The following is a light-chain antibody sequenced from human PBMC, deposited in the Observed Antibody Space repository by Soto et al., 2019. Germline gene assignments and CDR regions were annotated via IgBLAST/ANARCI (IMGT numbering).Light chain of an antibody. V-gene: IGLV4-69*01. Sequence: QPVLAHSPSASASPGASVTFTCTLSSGHSTYAIAWHQQQPEKGPRYLMKVNSDGSHTKGDGIPERFSGSSSGAERYLTISSPQYEDEADYYCQTWGTALVVFGGGTKLTVL. J-gene: IGLJ2*01. CDR1: SGHSTYA. CDR2: VNSDGSH. CDR3: QTWGTALVV.